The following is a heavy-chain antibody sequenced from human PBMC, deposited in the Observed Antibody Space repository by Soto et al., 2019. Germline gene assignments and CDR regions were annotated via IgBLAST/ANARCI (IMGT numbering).Heavy chain of an antibody. CDR3: ARVETGRVVTRPNWLDP. D-gene: IGHD2-21*02. J-gene: IGHJ5*02. CDR2: INPSGGST. V-gene: IGHV1-46*01. CDR1: GYTFTSYA. Sequence: GASVKVSCKASGYTFTSYAMHWVRQAPGQGLEWMGIINPSGGSTSYAQTFQGRVTITRDTSASTAYLELSSLRSEDTAVYYCARVETGRVVTRPNWLDPWGQGTLVTVSS.